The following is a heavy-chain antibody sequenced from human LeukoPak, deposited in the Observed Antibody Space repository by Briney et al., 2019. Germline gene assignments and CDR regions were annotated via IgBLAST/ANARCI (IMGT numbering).Heavy chain of an antibody. D-gene: IGHD3-22*01. V-gene: IGHV3-23*01. J-gene: IGHJ4*02. CDR2: ISGSGGST. CDR1: GFTFSGYA. Sequence: GGSLRLSCAASGFTFSGYAMSWVRQAPGKGLEWVSAISGSGGSTYYADSVKGRFTISRDNSKNTLYLQMNSLRAEDTAVYYCAKDRSSKYYYDSSGYYFDWGQGTLVTVSS. CDR3: AKDRSSKYYYDSSGYYFD.